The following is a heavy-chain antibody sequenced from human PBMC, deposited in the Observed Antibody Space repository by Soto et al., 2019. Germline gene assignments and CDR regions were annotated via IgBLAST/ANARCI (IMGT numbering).Heavy chain of an antibody. V-gene: IGHV3-30*18. D-gene: IGHD4-17*01. CDR2: ISYDGSTK. CDR1: GFTFSNYA. CDR3: AKDPFNYGGNSGYFQH. J-gene: IGHJ1*01. Sequence: QVQLVESGGGVVQPGRSLRLSCADFGFTFSNYAMHWVRQAPGKGLEWVAVISYDGSTKYYADSVKGRFTISRDNSKNTLYLQMNSLKTYDTAVYYCAKDPFNYGGNSGYFQHWGQGTLVSVSS.